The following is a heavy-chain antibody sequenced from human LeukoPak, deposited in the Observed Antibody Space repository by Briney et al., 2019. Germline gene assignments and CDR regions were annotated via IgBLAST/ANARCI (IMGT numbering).Heavy chain of an antibody. J-gene: IGHJ5*02. D-gene: IGHD2-15*01. Sequence: ASVKDSCKASGYTFTSYYMHWVRQPPGQGRDGMGLINSSGGSTSYTQKFQGRVTMTRDTSTSTVYMELSSLRSEDTAVYYCARGPVYCSGGSCPYNWFDPWGQGNLVTVSS. CDR3: ARGPVYCSGGSCPYNWFDP. CDR2: INSSGGST. V-gene: IGHV1-46*01. CDR1: GYTFTSYY.